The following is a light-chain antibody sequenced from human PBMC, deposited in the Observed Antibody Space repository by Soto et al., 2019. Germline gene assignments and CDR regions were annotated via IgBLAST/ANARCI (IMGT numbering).Light chain of an antibody. V-gene: IGLV1-40*01. CDR3: QSYDSSLSGVV. CDR2: GNS. Sequence: QPVLTQPPSVSGAPGQRVTISCTGSSSNIGAGYDVHWYQQLPGTSPKLLIYGNSNRPSGVPDRFSGSKSGTSASLAITGLQAEDEADYYCQSYDSSLSGVVFVGGTKMTV. J-gene: IGLJ2*01. CDR1: SSNIGAGYD.